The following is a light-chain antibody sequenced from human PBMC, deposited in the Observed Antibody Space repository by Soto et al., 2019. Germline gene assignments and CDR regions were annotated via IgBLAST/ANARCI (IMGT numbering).Light chain of an antibody. CDR2: KTS. J-gene: IGKJ4*02. CDR3: QQYGSLRT. Sequence: DIQMTQSPATLSASVGDRVTITCRTSQSIGPWLAWYQQKPGKAPKLLISKTSSLETGIPSRFSGSGSGTEFTLTISSLQSDDFVTYYCQQYGSLRTFGGGTKVEIK. V-gene: IGKV1-5*03. CDR1: QSIGPW.